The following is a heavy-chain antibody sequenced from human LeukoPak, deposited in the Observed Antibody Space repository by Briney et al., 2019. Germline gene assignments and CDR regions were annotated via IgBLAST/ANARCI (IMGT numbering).Heavy chain of an antibody. CDR1: GFSFSSYA. V-gene: IGHV3-23*01. Sequence: GGSLRLSCAASGFSFSSYAMAWVRQAPGKGLEWVSVIGRSGADIQYADSVKGRFTISRGNSENTLYLQMSSLRAEDTAVYYCAKYAPPTTVVTRYFDYWGQGTLVTVSS. D-gene: IGHD4-23*01. CDR3: AKYAPPTTVVTRYFDY. J-gene: IGHJ4*02. CDR2: IGRSGADI.